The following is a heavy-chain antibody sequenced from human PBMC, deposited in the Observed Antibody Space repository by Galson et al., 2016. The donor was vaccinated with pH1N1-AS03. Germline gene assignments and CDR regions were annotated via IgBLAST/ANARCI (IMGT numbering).Heavy chain of an antibody. Sequence: SVKVSCKASGYAFTNFYIHWVRQAPGQGLEWMGIINPSGGTATYAQKFQGRVTMTRDTSTSTVYMELSSLRSEDTAFFYCARDHVYDSSGFQHRGQGTLVTVSS. J-gene: IGHJ1*01. CDR3: ARDHVYDSSGFQH. D-gene: IGHD3-22*01. CDR1: GYAFTNFY. CDR2: INPSGGTA. V-gene: IGHV1-46*01.